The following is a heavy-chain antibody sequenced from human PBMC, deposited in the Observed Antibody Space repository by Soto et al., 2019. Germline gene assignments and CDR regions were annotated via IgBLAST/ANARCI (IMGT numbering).Heavy chain of an antibody. CDR1: GVSICSYY. V-gene: IGHV4-59*01. CDR3: ARESDSGSYYFDY. CDR2: IYNSGST. D-gene: IGHD3-10*01. Sequence: CTVSGVSICSYYSSLIRQPPGKGLEWIGYIYNSGSTNYNPSLKSRVTISVDTSKNHLYLRMSSVTAADTAVYYFARESDSGSYYFDYWGRGTLVTVSS. J-gene: IGHJ4*02.